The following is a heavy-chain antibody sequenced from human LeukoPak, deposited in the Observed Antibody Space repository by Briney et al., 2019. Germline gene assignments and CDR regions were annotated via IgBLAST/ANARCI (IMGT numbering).Heavy chain of an antibody. D-gene: IGHD3-9*01. CDR1: GGSISSGDYS. J-gene: IGHJ4*02. CDR2: IYYSGST. V-gene: IGHV4-30-4*01. Sequence: PSQTLSLTCTVSGGSISSGDYSWSWIRQPPGKGLEWIGYIYYSGSTYYNPSLKSRVTISVDTSKNQFSLKLSSVTAADTAVYYCARGISYYDILTGYYQPRYFDYWGQGTLVTVSS. CDR3: ARGISYYDILTGYYQPRYFDY.